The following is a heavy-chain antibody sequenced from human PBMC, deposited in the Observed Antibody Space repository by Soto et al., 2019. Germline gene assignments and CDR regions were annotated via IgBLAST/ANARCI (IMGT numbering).Heavy chain of an antibody. D-gene: IGHD2-15*01. Sequence: GGSLRLSCSASGFTFSSYAMHWVRQAPGKGLEYVSAISSNGGSTYYADSVKGRFTISRDNSKNTLYLQMSSLRAEDTAVYYCVKEDHCSGGSCYSGASTLYYFDYWGQGTLVTVSS. V-gene: IGHV3-64D*08. CDR1: GFTFSSYA. CDR2: ISSNGGST. CDR3: VKEDHCSGGSCYSGASTLYYFDY. J-gene: IGHJ4*02.